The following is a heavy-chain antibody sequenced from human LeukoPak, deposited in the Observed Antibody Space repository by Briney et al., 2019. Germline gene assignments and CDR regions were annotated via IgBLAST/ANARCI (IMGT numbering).Heavy chain of an antibody. Sequence: PSGTLSLTCAVSGGSISGRYWWIWVRQSPGKGPEWIAEISHTGSTNFNPPLKSRVTISIDKSKNEFSPNLSSVTAADTAVYYCALSGAALNGPFDIWGQGTMVTVSS. CDR3: ALSGAALNGPFDI. D-gene: IGHD2-8*01. V-gene: IGHV4-4*02. CDR2: ISHTGST. J-gene: IGHJ3*02. CDR1: GGSISGRYW.